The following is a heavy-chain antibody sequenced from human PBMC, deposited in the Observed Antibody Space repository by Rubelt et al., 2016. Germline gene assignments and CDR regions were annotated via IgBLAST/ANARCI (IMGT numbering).Heavy chain of an antibody. CDR3: ARRDGYNWDDAFDI. CDR2: ISAYNGNT. Sequence: QVQLVQSGAEVKKPGASVKVSCKASGYTFTSYGISWVRQAPGHGLEWMGWISAYNGNTNYAQKLQGKVTMTTATSTSTAYMELRSLRSDDTAVYYCARRDGYNWDDAFDIWGQGTMVTVSS. V-gene: IGHV1-18*01. D-gene: IGHD5-24*01. J-gene: IGHJ3*02. CDR1: GYTFTSYG.